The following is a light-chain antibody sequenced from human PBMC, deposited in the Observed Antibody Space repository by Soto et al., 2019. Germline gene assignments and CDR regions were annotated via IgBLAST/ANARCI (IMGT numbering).Light chain of an antibody. CDR3: QQYDNLPYT. CDR1: QDIRKF. J-gene: IGKJ2*01. Sequence: DIELTQSPSSVSASVGDRVTITCQASQDIRKFLNWFQKRPGAAPNLLIYDASNLETGVPSRFSAGGSGTHFTLTITSLQPEDTGADFCQQYDNLPYTFAQGTKVEI. CDR2: DAS. V-gene: IGKV1-33*01.